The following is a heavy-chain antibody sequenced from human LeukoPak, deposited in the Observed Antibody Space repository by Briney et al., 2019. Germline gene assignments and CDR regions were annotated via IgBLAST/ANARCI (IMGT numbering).Heavy chain of an antibody. CDR2: IIPIFGTA. Sequence: SVKVSCXASGGTFSSYAISWVRQAPGQGLEWMGRIIPIFGTANYAQKFQGRVTITTDESTSTAYMELSSLRSEDTAVYYCARGGSSGFDYWGQGTLVTVSS. J-gene: IGHJ4*02. V-gene: IGHV1-69*05. CDR1: GGTFSSYA. D-gene: IGHD3-22*01. CDR3: ARGGSSGFDY.